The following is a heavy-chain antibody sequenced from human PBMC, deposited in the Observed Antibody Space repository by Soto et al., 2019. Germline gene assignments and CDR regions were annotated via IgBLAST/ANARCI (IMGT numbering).Heavy chain of an antibody. Sequence: QVQLVESGGGVVQPGRSLRLSCAASGFTFSDYGMHWVRQAPGKGLEWVAVISYDGSNKYYADSVKGRFTISRDNSKNTLYLPMNSLRAEDTAVYYCAKGRAGIVVVVAAEPAYYFDYWGQGTLVTVSS. CDR1: GFTFSDYG. CDR2: ISYDGSNK. V-gene: IGHV3-30*18. J-gene: IGHJ4*02. D-gene: IGHD2-15*01. CDR3: AKGRAGIVVVVAAEPAYYFDY.